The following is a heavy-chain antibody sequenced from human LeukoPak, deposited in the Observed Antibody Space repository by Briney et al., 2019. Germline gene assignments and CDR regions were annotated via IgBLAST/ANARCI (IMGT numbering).Heavy chain of an antibody. J-gene: IGHJ4*02. CDR3: ARDFLARYSSGWPGPY. V-gene: IGHV3-11*01. Sequence: PGGSLRLSCAASGFTFSDYYMSWIRQAPGKGLEWVSYISSSGSTIYYADSVKGRFTISRDNAENSLYLQMNSLRAEDTAVYYCARDFLARYSSGWPGPYWGQGTLVTVSS. D-gene: IGHD6-19*01. CDR1: GFTFSDYY. CDR2: ISSSGSTI.